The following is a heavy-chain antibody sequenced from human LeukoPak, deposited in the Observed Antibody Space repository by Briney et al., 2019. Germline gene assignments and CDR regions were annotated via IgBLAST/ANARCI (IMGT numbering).Heavy chain of an antibody. D-gene: IGHD2-15*01. J-gene: IGHJ4*02. CDR1: GFTFSSYA. CDR2: ISGSGGST. V-gene: IGHV3-23*01. CDR3: AKLMLVVPATAEFDY. Sequence: GGSLRLSCAASGFTFSSYAMSWVRQAPGKGLEWVSAISGSGGSTYYADSVKGRFTISRDNSKNTLYLQMNSLRAEDTAVYYCAKLMLVVPATAEFDYWGQGTLVTVSS.